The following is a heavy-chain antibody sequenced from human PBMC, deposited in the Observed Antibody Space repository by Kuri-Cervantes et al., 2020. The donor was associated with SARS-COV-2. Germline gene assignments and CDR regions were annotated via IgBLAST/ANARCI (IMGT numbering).Heavy chain of an antibody. CDR3: ARVGRVGATWADFDY. CDR1: GGSFSGNY. V-gene: IGHV4-34*01. CDR2: INHSGST. D-gene: IGHD1-26*01. J-gene: IGHJ4*02. Sequence: SETLSLTCAVYGGSFSGNYWSWIRQPPGKGLEWIGKINHSGSTNYNPSLKSRVTISGDTSKNQFSLKLSSVTAADTAVYYCARVGRVGATWADFDYWGQGTLVTVSS.